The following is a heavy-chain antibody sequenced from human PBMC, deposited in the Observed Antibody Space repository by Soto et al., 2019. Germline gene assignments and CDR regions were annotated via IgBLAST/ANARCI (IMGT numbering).Heavy chain of an antibody. J-gene: IGHJ6*02. CDR3: ARGVSGAAAGHYYYYGMAV. V-gene: IGHV3-21*01. D-gene: IGHD6-13*01. Sequence: PGGSLRLSCTAYGFTFSSYSMNWVRQAPGKGLEWVSSISSSSSYIYYADSVKGRFTISRDNAKNSLYLQMNSLRAEDTAVYYCARGVSGAAAGHYYYYGMAVWGQGTTVTVPS. CDR1: GFTFSSYS. CDR2: ISSSSSYI.